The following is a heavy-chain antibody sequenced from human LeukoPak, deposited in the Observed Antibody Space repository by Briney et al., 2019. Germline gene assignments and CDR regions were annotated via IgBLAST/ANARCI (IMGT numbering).Heavy chain of an antibody. Sequence: SETLSLTCSVSGGPIISHYWSWIRQPPGKGLGRIGYISNSGSTDYNPSLRSRVTISINTSKNQFSLKLTSVTAADSAVYYCVRDALEGYYSYYYMDVWGRGTTVTVSS. CDR1: GGPIISHY. V-gene: IGHV4-59*11. J-gene: IGHJ6*03. CDR3: VRDALEGYYSYYYMDV. D-gene: IGHD1-1*01. CDR2: ISNSGST.